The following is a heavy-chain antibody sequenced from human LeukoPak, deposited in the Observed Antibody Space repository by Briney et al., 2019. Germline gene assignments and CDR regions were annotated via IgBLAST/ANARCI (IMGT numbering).Heavy chain of an antibody. J-gene: IGHJ5*02. CDR2: IWYDGSNK. Sequence: GGSLRLSCAASGFTFSSYGMHWVRQAPGKGLEWVAVIWYDGSNKYYADSVKGRFTISRDNSKNTLYLQMTSLRAEDTAVYYCARDRTTYCTNGVCPNWFDPWGQGTLVTVSS. D-gene: IGHD2-8*01. CDR3: ARDRTTYCTNGVCPNWFDP. V-gene: IGHV3-33*01. CDR1: GFTFSSYG.